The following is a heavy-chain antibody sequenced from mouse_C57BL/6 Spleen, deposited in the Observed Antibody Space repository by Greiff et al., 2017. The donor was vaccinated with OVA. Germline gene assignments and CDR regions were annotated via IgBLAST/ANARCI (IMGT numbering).Heavy chain of an antibody. J-gene: IGHJ2*01. Sequence: QVQLQQPGAELVKPGASVKMSCKASGYTFTSYWIPWVKQRPGQGLEWIGEIYPGSGSTNYNEKFKSKATLTVDTSSSTSYMQLSSLTSEDSAVYSCSRLDYYGSSIWGQGTTLTVSS. V-gene: IGHV1-55*01. CDR3: SRLDYYGSSI. CDR1: GYTFTSYW. D-gene: IGHD1-1*01. CDR2: IYPGSGST.